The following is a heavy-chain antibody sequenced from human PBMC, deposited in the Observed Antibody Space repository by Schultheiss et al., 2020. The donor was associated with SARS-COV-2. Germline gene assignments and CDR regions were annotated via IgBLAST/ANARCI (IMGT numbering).Heavy chain of an antibody. CDR1: GYTFTGYY. Sequence: ASVKVSCKASGYTFTGYYMHWVRQAPGQGLEWMGWINPNSGGTNYAQKFQGRVTMTRDTSISTAYMELSRLRSDDTAVYYCARQAAATRGSFDYWGQGTLVTVSS. D-gene: IGHD2-15*01. CDR2: INPNSGGT. V-gene: IGHV1-2*02. CDR3: ARQAAATRGSFDY. J-gene: IGHJ4*02.